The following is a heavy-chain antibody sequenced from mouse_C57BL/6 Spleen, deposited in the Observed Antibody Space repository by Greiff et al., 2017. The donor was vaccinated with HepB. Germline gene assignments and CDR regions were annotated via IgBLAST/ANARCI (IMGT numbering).Heavy chain of an antibody. CDR1: GFSLTSYG. V-gene: IGHV2-2*01. CDR3: ARPMGDYDWFAY. D-gene: IGHD2-4*01. CDR2: IWSGGST. Sequence: VMLVESGPGLVQPSQSLSITCTVSGFSLTSYGVHWVRQSPGKGLEWLGVIWSGGSTDYNAAFISRLSISKDNSKSQVFFKMNSLQADDTAIYYCARPMGDYDWFAYWGQGTLVTVSA. J-gene: IGHJ3*01.